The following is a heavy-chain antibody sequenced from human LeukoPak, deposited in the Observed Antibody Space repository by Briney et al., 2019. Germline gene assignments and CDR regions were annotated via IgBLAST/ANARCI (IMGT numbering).Heavy chain of an antibody. J-gene: IGHJ4*02. Sequence: KPSETLSLTCTVSGGSISSSSYYWGWIRQPPGKGLEWIGSIYYSGSTYYNPSLKSRVTISVDTSKNQFSLKLSSVTAADTAVYYCARERVVGSSPDWGQGTLVTVSS. CDR1: GGSISSSSYY. D-gene: IGHD1-26*01. CDR2: IYYSGST. CDR3: ARERVVGSSPD. V-gene: IGHV4-39*07.